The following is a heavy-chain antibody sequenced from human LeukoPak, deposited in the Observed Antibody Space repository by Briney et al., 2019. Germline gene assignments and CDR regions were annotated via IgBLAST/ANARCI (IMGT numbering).Heavy chain of an antibody. CDR2: IRCSGDRT. CDR1: GFTFSSYA. J-gene: IGHJ4*02. CDR3: ARPSVAGHYGRFGY. V-gene: IGHV3-23*01. Sequence: PGGSLRLSCAPSGFTFSSYAMSCVRQAPGEGLEWVSLIRCSGDRTYYADSVKGRFPISRDISKDTVYLQMKSLRAEHAALYFFARPSVAGHYGRFGYWRQGTVVSVPS. D-gene: IGHD6-19*01.